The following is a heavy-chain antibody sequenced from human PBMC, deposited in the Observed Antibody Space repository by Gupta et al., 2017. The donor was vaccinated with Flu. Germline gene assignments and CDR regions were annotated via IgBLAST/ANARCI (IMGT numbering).Heavy chain of an antibody. CDR1: SSYA. D-gene: IGHD3-9*01. J-gene: IGHJ4*02. V-gene: IGHV3-23*01. Sequence: SSYAMSWVRQAQGKGMEWVSGSSGSGSRTYNADSVKGRCTITRDNSKNTLYLQMNSLRAEDTAVYYCTKQFYDILTADFDYWGQGTRVTVSS. CDR3: TKQFYDILTADFDY. CDR2: SSGSGSRT.